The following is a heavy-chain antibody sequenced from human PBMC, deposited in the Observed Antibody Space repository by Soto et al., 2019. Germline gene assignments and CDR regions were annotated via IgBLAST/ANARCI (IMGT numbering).Heavy chain of an antibody. CDR2: IYYSGST. CDR1: GGSISSGDYY. V-gene: IGHV4-30-4*01. Sequence: QVQLQESGPGLVKPSQTLSLTCTVSGGSISSGDYYWSWIRQPPGKRLEWIGYIYYSGSTYYNPSLKSRVTISVDTSTNQFSLKLSSVTAADTAVYYCARMNSSGYYPVGYWGQGTLVTVSS. D-gene: IGHD3-22*01. J-gene: IGHJ4*02. CDR3: ARMNSSGYYPVGY.